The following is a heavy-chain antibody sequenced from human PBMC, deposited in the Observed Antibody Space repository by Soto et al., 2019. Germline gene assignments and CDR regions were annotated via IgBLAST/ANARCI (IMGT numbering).Heavy chain of an antibody. CDR3: ARGRYCLTGRCFPNWFEA. D-gene: IGHD2-15*01. J-gene: IGHJ5*02. Sequence: SETLSLTCSVSGDSISTVDYFWAWIRQPPGQALEYIGYIYKSATTYYNPSFESRVPISLDTSKSQFSLNVTSVTAADTAVYFCARGRYCLTGRCFPNWFEAWGQGTLVTVS. CDR2: IYKSATT. V-gene: IGHV4-30-4*01. CDR1: GDSISTVDYF.